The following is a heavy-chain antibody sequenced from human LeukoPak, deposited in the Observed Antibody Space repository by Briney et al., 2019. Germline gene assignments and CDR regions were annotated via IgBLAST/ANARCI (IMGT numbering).Heavy chain of an antibody. CDR1: GGSFSGYY. CDR3: VRLGRGLSSQGSPRYYYIDV. CDR2: INHSGST. Sequence: SETLSLTCAVYGGSFSGYYWSWLRQPPGKGLEWIGEINHSGSTNYNPSLKSRVTISVDTSKNQFSLKLSSVTAADTAVYDCVRLGRGLSSQGSPRYYYIDVWGKGATVTVSS. J-gene: IGHJ6*03. D-gene: IGHD6-13*01. V-gene: IGHV4-34*01.